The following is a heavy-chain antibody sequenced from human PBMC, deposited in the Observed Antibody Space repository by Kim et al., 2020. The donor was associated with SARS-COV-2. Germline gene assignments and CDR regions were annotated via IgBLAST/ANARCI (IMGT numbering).Heavy chain of an antibody. J-gene: IGHJ4*02. Sequence: DSVKGRFTISRDNSKNTLYLQMNSLRPDDTAVYYCAKDVGGYGGSSYYFGSWGQGTLVTVSS. CDR3: AKDVGGYGGSSYYFGS. D-gene: IGHD1-26*01. V-gene: IGHV3-30*02.